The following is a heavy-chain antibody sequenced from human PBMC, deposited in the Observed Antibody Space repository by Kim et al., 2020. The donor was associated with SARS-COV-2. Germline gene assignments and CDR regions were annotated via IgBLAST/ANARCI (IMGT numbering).Heavy chain of an antibody. CDR3: SRDYCSGGSCSYYYYGMDV. CDR2: ISSSSSTI. V-gene: IGHV3-48*02. CDR1: GFTFSSYS. Sequence: GGSLRLSCAASGFTFSSYSMNWVRQAPGKGLEWVSYISSSSSTIYYADSVKGRFTISRDNAKNSLYLQMNSLRDEDTAVYYCSRDYCSGGSCSYYYYGMDVWGQGTTVTVSS. J-gene: IGHJ6*02. D-gene: IGHD2-15*01.